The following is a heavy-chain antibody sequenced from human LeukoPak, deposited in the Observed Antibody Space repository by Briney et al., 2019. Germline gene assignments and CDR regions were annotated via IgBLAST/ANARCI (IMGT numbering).Heavy chain of an antibody. V-gene: IGHV4-4*07. CDR2: IYTSGTA. CDR3: ARVGDGTFDI. J-gene: IGHJ3*02. CDR1: GGSISNYY. Sequence: PSETLSLTCTVSGGSISNYYWSWIRQPAGKGLEWIGRIYTSGTADYNPSLKSRVTMSVDTSKNQFSLRLSSVTAADTAVYYCARVGDGTFDIWGRGTMVIVSS. D-gene: IGHD3-16*01.